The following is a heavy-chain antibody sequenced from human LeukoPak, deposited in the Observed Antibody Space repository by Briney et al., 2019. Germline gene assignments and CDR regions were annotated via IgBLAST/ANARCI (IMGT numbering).Heavy chain of an antibody. Sequence: ASVKVSCKASGYTFTSYYMHWVRQAPGQGLEWMGIINPSGGSTSYAQKFQGRVTMTRDTSTSTVYMELSSLRSEDTAVYYCARGPSYYYDSSGYDSPSDYWGQGTLVTVSS. V-gene: IGHV1-46*01. CDR3: ARGPSYYYDSSGYDSPSDY. D-gene: IGHD3-22*01. CDR2: INPSGGST. J-gene: IGHJ4*02. CDR1: GYTFTSYY.